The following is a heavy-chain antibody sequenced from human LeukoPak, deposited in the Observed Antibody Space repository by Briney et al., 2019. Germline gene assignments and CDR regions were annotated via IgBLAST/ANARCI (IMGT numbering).Heavy chain of an antibody. CDR3: ARGSYSSSWSPGWFDP. Sequence: SETLSLTCTVSGGSISSYYWSWIRQPPGKGLEWIGYIYYSGSTNYNPSLKSRVTISVDTSKNQFSLKLSFVAAADTAVYYCARGSYSSSWSPGWFDPWGQGTLVTVSS. CDR2: IYYSGST. D-gene: IGHD6-13*01. CDR1: GGSISSYY. J-gene: IGHJ5*02. V-gene: IGHV4-59*01.